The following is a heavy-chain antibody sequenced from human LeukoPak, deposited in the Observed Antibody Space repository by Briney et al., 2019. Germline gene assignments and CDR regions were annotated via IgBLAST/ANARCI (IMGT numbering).Heavy chain of an antibody. CDR3: VRGIPLFDY. V-gene: IGHV1-46*01. CDR1: GYRFTSYY. Sequence: ASVKLSCKASGYRFTSYYMHWVRQAPGQGLEWMGIITPSGGSPTYAQKFQGRVTMTGDTSTSTVYMELSSLRSEDTAVYYCVRGIPLFDYWGQGTLVTVSS. J-gene: IGHJ4*02. CDR2: ITPSGGSP.